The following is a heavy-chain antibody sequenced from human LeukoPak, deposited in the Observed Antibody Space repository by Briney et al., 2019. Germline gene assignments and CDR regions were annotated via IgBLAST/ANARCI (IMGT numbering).Heavy chain of an antibody. V-gene: IGHV3-23*01. CDR3: AKPAQDDYYDSSGYYYARFYYYYMDV. Sequence: PGGSLRLSCAASGFTFSNYAMSWVRQAPGKGLEWVSTITDSAGSTYYADSVKGRFTISRDNSKNTLYLQMNSLRAEDTAVYYCAKPAQDDYYDSSGYYYARFYYYYMDVWGKGTTVTISS. CDR1: GFTFSNYA. J-gene: IGHJ6*03. D-gene: IGHD3-22*01. CDR2: ITDSAGST.